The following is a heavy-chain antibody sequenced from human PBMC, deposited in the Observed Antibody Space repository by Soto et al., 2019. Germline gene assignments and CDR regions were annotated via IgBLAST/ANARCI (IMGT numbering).Heavy chain of an antibody. V-gene: IGHV3-21*01. D-gene: IGHD3-10*01. CDR3: ARGYYYGSGSYYPPNYYYYGMDV. CDR1: GFTFSSYS. J-gene: IGHJ6*02. Sequence: LRLSCAASGFTFSSYSMNWVRQAPGKGLEWVSSISSSSSYIYYADSVKGRFTISRDNAKNSLYLQMNSLRAEDTAVYYCARGYYYGSGSYYPPNYYYYGMDVWGQGTTVTVSS. CDR2: ISSSSSYI.